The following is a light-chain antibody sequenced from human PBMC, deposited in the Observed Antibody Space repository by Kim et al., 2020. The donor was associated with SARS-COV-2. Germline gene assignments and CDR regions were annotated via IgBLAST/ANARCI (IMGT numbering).Light chain of an antibody. CDR2: EDH. V-gene: IGLV1-51*01. CDR3: GTWDRSLDAYV. Sequence: SYASWYQHLPGTPPKLLIYEDHKRPLDIPDRFSGSGSGTSATLAIAGLLTGDEADYYCGTWDRSLDAYVFGTGTKVTVL. J-gene: IGLJ1*01. CDR1: SY.